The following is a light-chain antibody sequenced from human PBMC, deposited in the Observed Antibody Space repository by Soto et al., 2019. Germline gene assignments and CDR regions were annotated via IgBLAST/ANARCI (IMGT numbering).Light chain of an antibody. CDR3: QHYGSSVFT. Sequence: EIVLTQSPGTLSLSPGERATLSCRASQSVGSSYLAWYQQKPGQAPRVLIYGASSRATGIPDRFSGSGSGTDFTLPISRLEPEDFAVYYCQHYGSSVFTFGPGTKVDMK. J-gene: IGKJ3*01. CDR1: QSVGSSY. CDR2: GAS. V-gene: IGKV3-20*01.